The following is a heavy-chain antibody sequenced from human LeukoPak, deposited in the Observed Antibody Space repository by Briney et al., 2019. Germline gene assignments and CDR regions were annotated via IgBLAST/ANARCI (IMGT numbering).Heavy chain of an antibody. J-gene: IGHJ3*02. CDR1: GFTFSSYA. Sequence: GGSLRLPCAASGFTFSSYAMSWVGQAPGKGLERVTAISGSGGSTYYADSVKGRFTISRDNSKNTLYLQMNSLRAEDTAVYYCAKALFNYCSSTSCFHAFDIWGQGTMVTVSS. CDR2: ISGSGGST. V-gene: IGHV3-23*01. D-gene: IGHD2-2*01. CDR3: AKALFNYCSSTSCFHAFDI.